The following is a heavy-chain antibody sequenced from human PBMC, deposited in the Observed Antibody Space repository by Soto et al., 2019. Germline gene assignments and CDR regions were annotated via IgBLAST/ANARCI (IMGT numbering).Heavy chain of an antibody. CDR1: GVSISDTSYY. V-gene: IGHV4-39*01. CDR2: VYFNGKT. J-gene: IGHJ4*02. Sequence: QLQLQESGPGLVKPSETLSLTCNVSGVSISDTSYYWGWIRQPPGKGLEWIGTVYFNGKTFYNPSLKSRLTISVDRSKNQISLRLTSVTAADTAVYYCARQASYWGQGNLVAVSS. CDR3: ARQASY.